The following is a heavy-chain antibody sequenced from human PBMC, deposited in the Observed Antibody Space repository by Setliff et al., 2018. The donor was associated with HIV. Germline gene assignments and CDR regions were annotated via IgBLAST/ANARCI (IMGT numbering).Heavy chain of an antibody. J-gene: IGHJ4*02. Sequence: SVKVSCKASGGTFSSYAISWVRQAPGQGLEWMGGIIPILGIANYAQKFQGRVTITRDTSASTSYMVLSSLRSEDMAVYYCARDRPDSTGYYFDYWGQGTLVTVSS. D-gene: IGHD3-22*01. CDR3: ARDRPDSTGYYFDY. CDR2: IIPILGIA. CDR1: GGTFSSYA. V-gene: IGHV1-69*10.